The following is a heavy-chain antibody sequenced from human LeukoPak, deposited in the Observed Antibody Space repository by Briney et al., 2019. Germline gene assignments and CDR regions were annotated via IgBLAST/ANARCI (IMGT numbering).Heavy chain of an antibody. CDR1: GFTFSSYA. J-gene: IGHJ4*02. CDR3: AREGRGYSGYDSYYFDY. Sequence: GSLRLSCAASGFTFSSYAMHWVRQAPGKGLEWVAVISYDGSNKYYADSVKGRFTISRDNSKNTLYLQMNSLRAEDTAVYYCAREGRGYSGYDSYYFDYWGQGTLVTVSS. V-gene: IGHV3-30-3*01. CDR2: ISYDGSNK. D-gene: IGHD5-12*01.